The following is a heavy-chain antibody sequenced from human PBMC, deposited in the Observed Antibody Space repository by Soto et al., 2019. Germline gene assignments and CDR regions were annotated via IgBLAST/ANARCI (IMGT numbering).Heavy chain of an antibody. J-gene: IGHJ4*02. Sequence: QVQLVESGGGVVQPGRSLRLSCAASGFTFSSYAMHWVRQAPGKGLEWVAVISYDGSNKYYADSVKGRFTISRDNSKNTLDLRMNSLRAEDTAVYYCARDPRYSGSRRYFDYWGQGTLVTVSS. V-gene: IGHV3-30-3*01. D-gene: IGHD1-26*01. CDR3: ARDPRYSGSRRYFDY. CDR1: GFTFSSYA. CDR2: ISYDGSNK.